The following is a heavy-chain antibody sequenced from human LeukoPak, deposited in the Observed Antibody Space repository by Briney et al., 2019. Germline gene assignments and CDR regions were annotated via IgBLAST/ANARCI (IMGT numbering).Heavy chain of an antibody. J-gene: IGHJ1*01. CDR1: GGSFSGYY. CDR3: ASRSGWYLWLSEYFQH. CDR2: INHSGST. D-gene: IGHD6-19*01. Sequence: SETLSLTCAVYGGSFSGYYWSWIRQPPGKGLEWIGEINHSGSTNYNPSLKSRVTISVDTSKNQFSLKLSSVTAADTAVYYCASRSGWYLWLSEYFQHWGQGTLVTASS. V-gene: IGHV4-34*01.